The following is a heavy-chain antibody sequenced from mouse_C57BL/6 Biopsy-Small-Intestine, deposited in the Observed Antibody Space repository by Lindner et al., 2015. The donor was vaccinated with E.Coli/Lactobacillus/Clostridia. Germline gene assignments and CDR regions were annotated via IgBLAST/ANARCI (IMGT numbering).Heavy chain of an antibody. V-gene: IGHV1-4*01. Sequence: SVKVSCKASGYTFVDYGISWVRQAPGQGLEWMGWISTYSGNTKNAQKFQDRVTMTADTSTTTAYMELRSLRSDDTALYYCARATYYYGSGTDYTGGRYIYHGMDVWGQGTTVTVSS. D-gene: IGHD1-1*02. J-gene: IGHJ1*01. CDR3: ARATYYYGSGTDYTGGRYIYHGMDV. CDR2: ISTYSGNT. CDR1: GYTFVDYG.